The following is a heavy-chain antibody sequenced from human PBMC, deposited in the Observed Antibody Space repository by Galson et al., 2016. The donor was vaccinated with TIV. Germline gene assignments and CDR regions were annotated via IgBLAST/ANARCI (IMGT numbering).Heavy chain of an antibody. Sequence: SLRLSCAASGFTFSDYWMHWVRQTPGKGLEWVANIKQDGSEKYYVDSVKGRFTISRDNAKSSLFLQMNSLRAEDTAVYYCARRYFDLWGQGTMSPSLQ. D-gene: IGHD1-1*01. CDR1: GFTFSDYW. V-gene: IGHV3-7*01. CDR2: IKQDGSEK. J-gene: IGHJ3*01. CDR3: ARRYFDL.